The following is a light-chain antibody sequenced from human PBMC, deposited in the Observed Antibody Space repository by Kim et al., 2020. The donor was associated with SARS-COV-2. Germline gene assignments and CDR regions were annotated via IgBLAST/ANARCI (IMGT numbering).Light chain of an antibody. CDR2: EVF. Sequence: QSALTQPPSASGSPGQSVTISCTGTSNDVGGYDFVSWYQQHPGAAPKLIIYEVFQRPSGVPDRFSGSKSGNTASLTVSGLQAEDAADYYCTSYEASNRMVFGGGTQLTVL. J-gene: IGLJ2*01. V-gene: IGLV2-8*01. CDR1: SNDVGGYDF. CDR3: TSYEASNRMV.